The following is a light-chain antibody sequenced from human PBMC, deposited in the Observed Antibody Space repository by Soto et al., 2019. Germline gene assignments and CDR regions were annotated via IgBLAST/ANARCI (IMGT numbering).Light chain of an antibody. CDR2: GAS. J-gene: IGKJ1*01. CDR1: QSISDT. CDR3: QQYNNRAWT. Sequence: ESVFMHSRGTLYLSPGERATLSFRASQSISDTLAWYQQKPGQAPRLLIHGASTRAPGFPARFSGSGSGTDFTLTISSLESEDFAVYYCQQYNNRAWTFGQGTKVDI. V-gene: IGKV3-15*01.